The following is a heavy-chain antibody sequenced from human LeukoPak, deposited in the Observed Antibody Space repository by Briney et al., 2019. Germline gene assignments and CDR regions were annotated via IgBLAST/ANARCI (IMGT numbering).Heavy chain of an antibody. V-gene: IGHV3-48*03. D-gene: IGHD5-12*01. J-gene: IGHJ4*02. Sequence: GGSLRLSCAASGFPFRDHEMNWLRQAPGKGLERVSFIDYSGRSTYYADSVKGRFTISRDNSRNSLYLEMNNLRAEDTAVYYCAKWLHYWGQGTLVTVSS. CDR2: IDYSGRST. CDR3: AKWLHY. CDR1: GFPFRDHE.